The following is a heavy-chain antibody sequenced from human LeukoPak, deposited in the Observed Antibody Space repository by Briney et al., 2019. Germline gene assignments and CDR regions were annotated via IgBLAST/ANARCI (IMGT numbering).Heavy chain of an antibody. CDR3: AGANNWEFDY. V-gene: IGHV1-69*05. CDR1: GGTFSSYA. D-gene: IGHD1-20*01. J-gene: IGHJ4*02. CDR2: IIPIFGTA. Sequence: ASVKVSCKASGGTFSSYAISWVRQAPGQGLEWMGRIIPIFGTANYAQKFQGRVTITTDESTSTAYMELSSLRSEDTAVYYCAGANNWEFDYWGQGTLVTVSS.